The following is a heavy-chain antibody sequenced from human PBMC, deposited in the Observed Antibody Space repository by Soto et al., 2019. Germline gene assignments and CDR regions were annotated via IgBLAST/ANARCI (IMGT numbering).Heavy chain of an antibody. CDR3: ARDLAAAGTPLFDF. CDR1: GGSISSSSYY. V-gene: IGHV4-61*01. J-gene: IGHJ4*02. CDR2: IYYSGNT. Sequence: SETLSLTCTVSGGSISSSSYYWGWIRQPPGKGLEWIGYIYYSGNTNYNPSLKSRVTISVDTSEKQFSLKLSSVTAADTAVYYCARDLAAAGTPLFDFWGQGTLVTVSS. D-gene: IGHD6-13*01.